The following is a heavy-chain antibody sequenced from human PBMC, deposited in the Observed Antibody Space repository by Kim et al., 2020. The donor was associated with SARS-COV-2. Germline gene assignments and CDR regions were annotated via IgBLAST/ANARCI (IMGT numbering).Heavy chain of an antibody. Sequence: SETLSLTCTVSGGSMTTTAYYWGWVRQPPGKGLEWIGSILYTVSTYHSGSTYYNSSLESRLTISFDTSKNQFSLRLTSVTAADTAVYYCARMLLGSSLDSWGQGTLVTVSS. D-gene: IGHD1-1*01. CDR3: ARMLLGSSLDS. CDR2: ILYTVSTYHSGST. V-gene: IGHV4-39*07. J-gene: IGHJ1*01. CDR1: GGSMTTTAYY.